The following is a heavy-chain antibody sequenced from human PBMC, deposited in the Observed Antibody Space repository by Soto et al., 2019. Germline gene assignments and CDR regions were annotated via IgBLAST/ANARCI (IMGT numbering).Heavy chain of an antibody. V-gene: IGHV3-9*01. CDR1: GFNFVGYA. D-gene: IGHD6-19*01. CDR3: AKDIGAVKQWLDY. J-gene: IGHJ4*02. CDR2: ISWNSGSI. Sequence: PGGSLRLLCLASGFNFVGYALHWGRAGPGKGLEWVSGISWNSGSIGYADSVKGRFTISRDNAKNSLYLQMNSLRAEDTALYYCAKDIGAVKQWLDYWGQGTLVTVSS.